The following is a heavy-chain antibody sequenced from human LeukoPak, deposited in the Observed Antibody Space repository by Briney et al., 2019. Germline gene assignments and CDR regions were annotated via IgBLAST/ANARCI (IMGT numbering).Heavy chain of an antibody. V-gene: IGHV3-30*02. Sequence: GGSLRLSCAASGFTFSSYGMHWVRQAPGKGLEWVAFIRYDGSNKYYADSVKGRFTISRDNSKNTLYLQMNSLRAEDTAVYYCALRKDCSGGSCYSRPYYFDYWGQGTLVTVSS. CDR2: IRYDGSNK. J-gene: IGHJ4*02. CDR1: GFTFSSYG. CDR3: ALRKDCSGGSCYSRPYYFDY. D-gene: IGHD2-15*01.